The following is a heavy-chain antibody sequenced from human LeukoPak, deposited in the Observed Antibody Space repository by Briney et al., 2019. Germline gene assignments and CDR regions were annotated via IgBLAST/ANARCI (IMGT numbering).Heavy chain of an antibody. Sequence: PSQTLSLTCTVSGGSISSGGYYWSWIRQHPGKGLEWIGYIYYSGSTYYNPSLKSRVTISVDTSKNQFSLKLSSVTAADTAVYYCARVAARPRWFDPWGQGTLVTVSS. D-gene: IGHD6-6*01. J-gene: IGHJ5*02. V-gene: IGHV4-31*03. CDR1: GGSISSGGYY. CDR3: ARVAARPRWFDP. CDR2: IYYSGST.